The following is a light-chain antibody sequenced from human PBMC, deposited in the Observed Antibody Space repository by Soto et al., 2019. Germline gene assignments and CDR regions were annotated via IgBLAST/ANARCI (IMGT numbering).Light chain of an antibody. CDR2: KAS. CDR1: QSISSW. J-gene: IGKJ4*01. CDR3: QHYDIFSLT. V-gene: IGKV1-5*03. Sequence: DIQMTQSPSTLSASVVDRVTITCRASQSISSWLAWYQQKPGKAPKRLIYKASTLESGIPSRFSGGGSGTEFTLTISSLQPDDFATYYCQHYDIFSLTFGGGTKVEVK.